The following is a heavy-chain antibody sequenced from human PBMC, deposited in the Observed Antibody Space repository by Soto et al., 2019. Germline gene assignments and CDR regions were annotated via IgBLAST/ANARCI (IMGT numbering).Heavy chain of an antibody. CDR2: INPSGGST. D-gene: IGHD3-10*01. V-gene: IGHV1-46*01. CDR1: GYTFTSYY. CDR3: ATPAGSMVWGHYYGMDV. Sequence: ASLKGSWKASGYTFTSYYMRWGRQAPGQGLEWMGIINPSGGSTSYAQKFQGRVTMTRDTSTSTVYMELSSLRSEDTAVYYCATPAGSMVWGHYYGMDVWGQGTTVTVPS. J-gene: IGHJ6*02.